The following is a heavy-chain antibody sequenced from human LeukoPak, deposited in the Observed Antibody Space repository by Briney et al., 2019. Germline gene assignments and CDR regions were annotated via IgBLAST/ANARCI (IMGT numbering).Heavy chain of an antibody. Sequence: GGSLRLSCAASGFTFSSYGMHWVRQAPGKGLEWVAFIRYDGSNKYYADSVKGRFTISRDNSKNTLYLQMNSLRAEDTAVYYCAKGNIAVAGTSSPNYFDYWGQGTLVTVSS. CDR1: GFTFSSYG. D-gene: IGHD6-19*01. CDR2: IRYDGSNK. V-gene: IGHV3-30*02. J-gene: IGHJ4*02. CDR3: AKGNIAVAGTSSPNYFDY.